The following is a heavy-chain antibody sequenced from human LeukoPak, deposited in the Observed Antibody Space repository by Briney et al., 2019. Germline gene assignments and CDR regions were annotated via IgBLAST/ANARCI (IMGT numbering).Heavy chain of an antibody. J-gene: IGHJ4*02. CDR3: ARVSRRMGYSYAHFDY. V-gene: IGHV4-34*01. CDR2: INHSGST. CDR1: GGSLSGYY. D-gene: IGHD5-18*01. Sequence: PSETLSLTCAVYGGSLSGYYWSWIRQPPGKGLEWIGEINHSGSTNYNPSLKGRVTISVETSKNQFSLKLSSVTAADTAVYYCARVSRRMGYSYAHFDYWGQGTLVTVSS.